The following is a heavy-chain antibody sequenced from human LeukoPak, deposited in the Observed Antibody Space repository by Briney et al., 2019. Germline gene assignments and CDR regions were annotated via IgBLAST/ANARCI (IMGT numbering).Heavy chain of an antibody. Sequence: ASVKVSCKASGYTFTGYYMHWVRQAPGQGLEWKGWINSNSGGTNYAQKFQGRVTMTRDTSINTAYLELTRLRSDDTAVYYCARSPHILTGENFDYWGQGTLVTVSS. CDR3: ARSPHILTGENFDY. CDR2: INSNSGGT. V-gene: IGHV1-2*02. J-gene: IGHJ4*02. D-gene: IGHD3-9*01. CDR1: GYTFTGYY.